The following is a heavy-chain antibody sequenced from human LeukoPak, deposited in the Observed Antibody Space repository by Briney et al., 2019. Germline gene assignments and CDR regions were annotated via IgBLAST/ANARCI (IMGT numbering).Heavy chain of an antibody. CDR1: GFTFSSYW. CDR2: INSDGSST. D-gene: IGHD2/OR15-2a*01. J-gene: IGHJ4*02. V-gene: IGHV3-74*01. Sequence: GGSLRLSCAASGFTFSSYWMHWFRQAPGKGLLWVARINSDGSSTNYADSVKGRFTISRDNAKNTLYLQMNSLRAEDTAVYYCAILTPPFDYWGRGTLVTVSS. CDR3: AILTPPFDY.